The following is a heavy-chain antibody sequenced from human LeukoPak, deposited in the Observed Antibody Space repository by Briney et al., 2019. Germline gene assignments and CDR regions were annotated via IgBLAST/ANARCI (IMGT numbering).Heavy chain of an antibody. J-gene: IGHJ3*02. CDR1: GGTFSSYA. CDR3: ARVPGDHDILTGYDI. CDR2: IIPIFGTA. Sequence: SVKVSCKASGGTFSSYAISWVRQAPGQGLEWMGGIIPIFGTANYAQKFQGRVTITADESTSTAYMELSSLRSEDTAVYYCARVPGDHDILTGYDIWGQGTMVTVSS. D-gene: IGHD3-9*01. V-gene: IGHV1-69*13.